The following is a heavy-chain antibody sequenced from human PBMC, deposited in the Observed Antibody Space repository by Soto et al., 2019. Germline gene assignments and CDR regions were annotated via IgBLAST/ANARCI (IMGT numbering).Heavy chain of an antibody. CDR2: IIPILGIS. V-gene: IGHV1-69*08. CDR3: ARDTPDIVVIVTATHNWFDP. Sequence: QVQLVQSGAEVKKPGSSVRVSCKAFGGTFNNFTITWVRQAPGQGLEWMGRIIPILGISNYAQKFQGRVTISADRSTSTAYVELNSLRSEDTAVYYCARDTPDIVVIVTATHNWFDPWGQGTPVTVSS. CDR1: GGTFNNFT. D-gene: IGHD2-15*01. J-gene: IGHJ5*02.